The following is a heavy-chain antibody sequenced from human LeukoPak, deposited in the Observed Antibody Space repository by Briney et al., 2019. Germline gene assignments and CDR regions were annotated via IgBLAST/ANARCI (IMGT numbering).Heavy chain of an antibody. CDR2: ISISSSYI. Sequence: GGSLRLSCAASGFTFSSYSMNWVRQPPGKGLEWVSSISISSSYIYYADSVKGRFTISRDNAKNSLYLQMNSLRAEDTAVYYCAREGDVLRYFDWLPSGYYYYYMDVWGKGTTVTVSS. CDR3: AREGDVLRYFDWLPSGYYYYYMDV. CDR1: GFTFSSYS. V-gene: IGHV3-21*01. J-gene: IGHJ6*03. D-gene: IGHD3-9*01.